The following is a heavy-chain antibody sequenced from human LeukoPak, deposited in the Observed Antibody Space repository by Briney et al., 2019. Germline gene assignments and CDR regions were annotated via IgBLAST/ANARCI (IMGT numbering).Heavy chain of an antibody. D-gene: IGHD5-18*01. CDR2: IYYSGST. V-gene: IGHV4-59*08. J-gene: IGHJ4*02. CDR1: GGSISSYY. Sequence: PSETLSLTCTVSGGSISSYYWSWIRQPPRKGLEWIGYIYYSGSTNYNPSLKSRVTISVDTSKNQFSLKLSSVTAADTAVYYCATCCGYSYANDYWGQGTLVTVSS. CDR3: ATCCGYSYANDY.